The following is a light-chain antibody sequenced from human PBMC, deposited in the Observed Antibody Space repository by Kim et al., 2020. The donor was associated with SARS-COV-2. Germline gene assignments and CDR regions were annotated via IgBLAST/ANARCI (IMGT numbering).Light chain of an antibody. CDR1: SSDVGGYNY. J-gene: IGLJ2*01. CDR2: EVS. V-gene: IGLV2-8*01. CDR3: SSYGGNNNVV. Sequence: GQSFTIACTGTSSDVGGYNYVSWYQQHPGKAPKLMIYEVSKRPSGVPDRFSGSKSGNTASLTVSGLQAEDEADYYCSSYGGNNNVVFGGGTKVTVL.